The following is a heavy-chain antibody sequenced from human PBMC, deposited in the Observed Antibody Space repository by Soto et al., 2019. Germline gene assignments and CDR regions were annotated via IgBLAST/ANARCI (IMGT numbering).Heavy chain of an antibody. J-gene: IGHJ4*02. CDR3: TTVTVVNVHSDY. V-gene: IGHV3-15*01. CDR2: IKSKSEGETT. Sequence: LRLSCVVSGFTFNNAWMSWVRQAPGKGLEWVGRIKSKSEGETTDYAAPVKGRFTISRDDSKNTLYLQMDSLRTEDTAVYYCTTVTVVNVHSDYWGQGTLVTVSS. CDR1: GFTFNNAW. D-gene: IGHD3-10*02.